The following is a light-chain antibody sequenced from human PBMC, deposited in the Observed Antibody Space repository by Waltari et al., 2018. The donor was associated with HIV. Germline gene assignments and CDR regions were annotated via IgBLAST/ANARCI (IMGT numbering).Light chain of an antibody. Sequence: LPQSPATLSLSPGARSPLSCRASQSVRGYLAWYQQKPGQAPRLLIYDASSRATGIPARFSGSESGTDFTLTISSLEPEDFAVYYCHQRSNWPQTFGQGTKVEIK. CDR1: QSVRGY. V-gene: IGKV3-11*01. CDR3: HQRSNWPQT. CDR2: DAS. J-gene: IGKJ1*01.